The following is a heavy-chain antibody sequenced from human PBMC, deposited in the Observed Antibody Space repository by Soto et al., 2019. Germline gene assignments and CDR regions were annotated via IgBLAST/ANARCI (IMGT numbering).Heavy chain of an antibody. D-gene: IGHD3-10*01. Sequence: SETLSLTCTVSGGSISSGGYYWSWIRQHPGKGLEGIGYIYYSGSTYYNPSLKSRVTISVDTSKNQFSLKLSSVTAADTAVYYCARDRFGELSDYYYGMDVWGQGTTVTVSS. V-gene: IGHV4-31*03. CDR3: ARDRFGELSDYYYGMDV. CDR1: GGSISSGGYY. J-gene: IGHJ6*02. CDR2: IYYSGST.